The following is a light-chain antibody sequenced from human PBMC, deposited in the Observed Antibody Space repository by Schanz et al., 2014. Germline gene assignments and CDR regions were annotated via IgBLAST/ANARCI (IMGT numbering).Light chain of an antibody. V-gene: IGLV1-40*01. Sequence: QSVLTQPPSVSGAPGQRVTISCTGSRSNIGAGYDVHWYQQLPGTAPKLIIYGNINRPSGVPDRFSGSKSGTSASLAITGLGPEDEADDYCQSYDRSLSGFWVFGGGTKVTVL. CDR2: GNI. CDR3: QSYDRSLSGFWV. CDR1: RSNIGAGYD. J-gene: IGLJ3*02.